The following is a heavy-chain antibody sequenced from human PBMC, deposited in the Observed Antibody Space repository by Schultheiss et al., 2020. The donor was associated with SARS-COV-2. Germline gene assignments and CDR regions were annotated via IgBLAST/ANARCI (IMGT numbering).Heavy chain of an antibody. D-gene: IGHD6-6*01. CDR3: ARSGYGSSSFIDY. CDR2: IYTSGST. Sequence: SETLSLTCTVSGGSISSSSYYWGWIRQPPGKGLEWIGRIYTSGSTNYNPSLKSRVTISVDTSKNQFSLKLSSVTAADTAVYYCARSGYGSSSFIDYWGQGTLVTVSS. CDR1: GGSISSSSYY. V-gene: IGHV4-39*07. J-gene: IGHJ4*02.